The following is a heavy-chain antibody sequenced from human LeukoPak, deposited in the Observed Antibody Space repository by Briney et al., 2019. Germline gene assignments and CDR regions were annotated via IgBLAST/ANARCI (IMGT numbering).Heavy chain of an antibody. J-gene: IGHJ4*02. CDR3: ARERAYCSGGSCYSMGFDH. CDR2: IYYSGST. D-gene: IGHD2-15*01. Sequence: SETLSLTCTVSGGSISSGGYYWSWIRQHPGKGLGWIGYIYYSGSTYYNPSLKSRVTISVDTSKNQFSLKLSSVTAADTAVYYCARERAYCSGGSCYSMGFDHWGQGTLVTVSS. CDR1: GGSISSGGYY. V-gene: IGHV4-31*03.